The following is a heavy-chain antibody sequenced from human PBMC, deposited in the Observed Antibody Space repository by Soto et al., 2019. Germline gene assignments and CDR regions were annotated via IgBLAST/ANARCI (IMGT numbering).Heavy chain of an antibody. CDR2: IIPIFGTA. CDR1: VETISGYP. Sequence: PLNVYCKASVETISGYPIGCVRQDRRKGLEWMGGIIPIFGTANYAQKFQGRVTITADESTSTAYMELSSLRSEDTAVYYCARERLASCSGGSCFGYYFDYWGQATLVTLSS. J-gene: IGHJ4*02. V-gene: IGHV1-69*01. D-gene: IGHD2-15*01. CDR3: ARERLASCSGGSCFGYYFDY.